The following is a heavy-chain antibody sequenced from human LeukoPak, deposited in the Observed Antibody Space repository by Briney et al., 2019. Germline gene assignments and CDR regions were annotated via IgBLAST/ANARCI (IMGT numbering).Heavy chain of an antibody. J-gene: IGHJ4*02. CDR3: ARSISGSYGSVDY. V-gene: IGHV3-21*01. Sequence: GGSLRLSCAASGFTFSSYSMNWVRQAPGKGLEWVSSISSSSSSYIYYADSVKGRFTISRDNAKNSLYLQMNSLRAEDTAVYYCARSISGSYGSVDYWGQGTLVTVSS. D-gene: IGHD1-26*01. CDR1: GFTFSSYS. CDR2: ISSSSSSYI.